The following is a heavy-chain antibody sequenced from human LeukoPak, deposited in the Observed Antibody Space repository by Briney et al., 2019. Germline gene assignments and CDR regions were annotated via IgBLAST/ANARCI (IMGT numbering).Heavy chain of an antibody. J-gene: IGHJ4*02. D-gene: IGHD2-2*01. Sequence: SQTLSLTCTVSGGSISSGDYYWSWIRQPPGKGLEWIGYIYYSGSTYNNPPLKSRVNISVDRSKNQFSLKLSSVTAADTAVYYCARGSYVCSSTSCYPAYFDSWGQGTLVTVSS. CDR3: ARGSYVCSSTSCYPAYFDS. V-gene: IGHV4-30-4*01. CDR1: GGSISSGDYY. CDR2: IYYSGST.